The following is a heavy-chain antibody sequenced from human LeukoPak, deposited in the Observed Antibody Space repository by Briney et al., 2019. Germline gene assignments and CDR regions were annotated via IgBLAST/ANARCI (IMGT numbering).Heavy chain of an antibody. Sequence: GGSLRLSCAASGFTFSNYAMSWVRQAPGKGLAWVSAISGSGGNTYYADSVKGRFTISRDNSKNTLFLQMNSLRAEDTAVYYCAKDPGYYDYVWGSYLNWFDPWGQGTLVTVSS. CDR2: ISGSGGNT. CDR1: GFTFSNYA. J-gene: IGHJ5*02. V-gene: IGHV3-23*01. D-gene: IGHD3-16*02. CDR3: AKDPGYYDYVWGSYLNWFDP.